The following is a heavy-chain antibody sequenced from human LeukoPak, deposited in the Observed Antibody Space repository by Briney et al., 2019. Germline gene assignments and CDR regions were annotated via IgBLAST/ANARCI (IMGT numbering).Heavy chain of an antibody. CDR1: GGSISSGGYY. CDR3: ARRRVVVASTDGASGAFDI. CDR2: IYYSGST. J-gene: IGHJ3*02. D-gene: IGHD2-15*01. Sequence: SQTLSLTCTVSGGSISSGGYYWSWIRQHPGKGLEWIGYIYYSGSTYYNPSLRSRVTISVDTSKNQFSLKLSSVTAADTAVYFCARRRVVVASTDGASGAFDIWGQGTMVTVSS. V-gene: IGHV4-31*03.